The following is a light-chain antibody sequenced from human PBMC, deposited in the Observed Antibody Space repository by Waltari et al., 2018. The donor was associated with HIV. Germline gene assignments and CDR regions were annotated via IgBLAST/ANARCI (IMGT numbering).Light chain of an antibody. CDR2: RNK. CDR3: AAWDDSLSGV. V-gene: IGLV1-47*01. J-gene: IGLJ2*01. CDR1: SSNIGNNH. Sequence: QPVLTQPPSASGTTGQRVTISCSGGSSNIGNNHVYWYQQFPGTAPKLLIYRNKRRPSGVPDRYSGSKSGTSASLVISGLRSEDEADYYCAAWDDSLSGVFGGGTKVTVL.